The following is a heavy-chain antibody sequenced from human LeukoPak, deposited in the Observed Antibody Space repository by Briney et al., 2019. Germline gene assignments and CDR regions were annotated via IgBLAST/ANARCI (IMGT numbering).Heavy chain of an antibody. CDR1: GGSISSSSYS. V-gene: IGHV4-39*07. CDR3: ARGRVGATSWFDP. J-gene: IGHJ5*02. D-gene: IGHD1-26*01. Sequence: PSETLSLTCTVSGGSISSSSYSWGWIRQPPGKGLEWIGTIYYGGSTYYNPSLKSRVTISVDTSKNQFSLKLSSVTAADTAVYYCARGRVGATSWFDPWGQGTLVTVSS. CDR2: IYYGGST.